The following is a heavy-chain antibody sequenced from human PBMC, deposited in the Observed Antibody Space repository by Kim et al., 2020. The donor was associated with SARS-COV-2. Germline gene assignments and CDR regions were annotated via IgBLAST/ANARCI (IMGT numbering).Heavy chain of an antibody. CDR2: INHSGST. V-gene: IGHV4-34*01. D-gene: IGHD3-10*01. Sequence: SETLSLTCAVYGGSFSGYYWSWIRQPPGKGLEWIGDINHSGSTNYNPSLKSRVTISVDTSKNQFSLKLSSVTAADTAVYYCARGRQITMVRGPRGYYFDYWGQGTLVTVSS. CDR1: GGSFSGYY. J-gene: IGHJ4*02. CDR3: ARGRQITMVRGPRGYYFDY.